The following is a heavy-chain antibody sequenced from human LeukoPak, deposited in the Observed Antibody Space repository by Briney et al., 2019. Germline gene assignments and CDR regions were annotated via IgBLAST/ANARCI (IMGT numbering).Heavy chain of an antibody. J-gene: IGHJ4*02. CDR1: GFPFSGSW. CDR2: IKQDGSEK. Sequence: GGSLRLSCAASGFPFSGSWMDWVRQAPGKRMEWVANIKQDGSEKHYADSVKGRFTISRDNAKNSLFLQMSGLRAEDTAVYYCSRSLDYWGQGALVTVCS. CDR3: SRSLDY. V-gene: IGHV3-7*01.